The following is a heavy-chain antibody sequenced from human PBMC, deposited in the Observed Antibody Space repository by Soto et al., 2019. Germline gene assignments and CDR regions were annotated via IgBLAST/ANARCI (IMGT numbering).Heavy chain of an antibody. Sequence: QVQLVESGGGVVQPGRSLRLSCAASGFTFSSYGMHWVRQAPGKGLEWVAVISYDGSSKYYADSVKGRFTISRDNSKNTLYLQMNSLRAEDTAVYYCAKDGSDGDCDYWGQGTLVTVSS. D-gene: IGHD4-17*01. CDR3: AKDGSDGDCDY. CDR2: ISYDGSSK. CDR1: GFTFSSYG. J-gene: IGHJ4*02. V-gene: IGHV3-30*18.